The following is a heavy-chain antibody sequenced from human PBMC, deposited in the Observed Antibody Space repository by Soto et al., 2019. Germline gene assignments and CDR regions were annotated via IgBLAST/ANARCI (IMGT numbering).Heavy chain of an antibody. D-gene: IGHD5-18*01. Sequence: QAVGSLRLSCAASGFTFSSYWMTWVRQAPGKGLEWVANIKQEGSEKYYVDSVKGRFTISRDDAKNSLYLQMNTLRAEDTAVYYCARGYSIDYWGQGTLVTVSS. J-gene: IGHJ4*02. CDR2: IKQEGSEK. CDR1: GFTFSSYW. V-gene: IGHV3-7*03. CDR3: ARGYSIDY.